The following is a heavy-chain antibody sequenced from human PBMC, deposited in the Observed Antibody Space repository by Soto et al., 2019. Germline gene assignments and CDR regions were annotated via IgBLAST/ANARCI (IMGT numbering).Heavy chain of an antibody. Sequence: QVQLQESGPGLVKPSQTLSLTCTVSGGSISSDDYYWSWVRQPPGKGLEWIGHIYYSGRTNYNPSLERRLTISVDPSKNQFSLKLGSVSAADTAVYFCAGDRSNSPDYFDYWGQGTLVTVSS. J-gene: IGHJ4*02. D-gene: IGHD6-6*01. CDR1: GGSISSDDYY. CDR3: AGDRSNSPDYFDY. CDR2: IYYSGRT. V-gene: IGHV4-30-4*01.